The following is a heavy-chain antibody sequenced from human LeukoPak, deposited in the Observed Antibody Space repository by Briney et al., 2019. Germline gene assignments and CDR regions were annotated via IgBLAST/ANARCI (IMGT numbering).Heavy chain of an antibody. Sequence: GGSLRLPCAASGFTFSSYAMHWVRQAPGKGLEWVAVISYDGSNKYYADSVKGRFTISRDNSKNTLYLQMNSLRAEDTAVYYCARGNNWNDSYYYYGMDVWGQGTTVTVSS. D-gene: IGHD1-20*01. V-gene: IGHV3-30-3*01. CDR1: GFTFSSYA. J-gene: IGHJ6*02. CDR2: ISYDGSNK. CDR3: ARGNNWNDSYYYYGMDV.